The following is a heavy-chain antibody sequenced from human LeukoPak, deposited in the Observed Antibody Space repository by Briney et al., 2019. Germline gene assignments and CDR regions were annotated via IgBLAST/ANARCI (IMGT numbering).Heavy chain of an antibody. Sequence: ASVKVSCKASGYIFTDYYMHWVRQAPGQELGWMGRINPNSGGTNYAQKFQGRVTMTRDTSISTAYTELSSLRSEDTATYYCARDNWGSRDDAFDIWGQGTMVTV. V-gene: IGHV1/OR15-1*02. CDR1: GYIFTDYY. D-gene: IGHD7-27*01. CDR3: ARDNWGSRDDAFDI. CDR2: INPNSGGT. J-gene: IGHJ3*02.